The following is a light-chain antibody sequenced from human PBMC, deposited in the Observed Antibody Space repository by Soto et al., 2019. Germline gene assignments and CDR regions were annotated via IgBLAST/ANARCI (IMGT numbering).Light chain of an antibody. Sequence: DIQMTQSPSTLSASVGDGVTITCRASQNISVWLAWYQQRPGKAPKFLTYDASNLETGVSSRFSGSGSGTEFTLTIRSLQPDDFATYYCQELNSYPRTFGQGTKVEVK. J-gene: IGKJ1*01. V-gene: IGKV1-5*01. CDR2: DAS. CDR1: QNISVW. CDR3: QELNSYPRT.